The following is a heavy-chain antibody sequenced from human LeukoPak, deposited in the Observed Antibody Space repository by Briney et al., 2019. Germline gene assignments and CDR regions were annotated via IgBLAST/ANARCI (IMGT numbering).Heavy chain of an antibody. Sequence: SETLSLTCTVSGGSIGSGGYYWSWIRQHPGKGLEWIGYIYYSGSTYYNPSLKSRVTISVDTSKNQFSLKLSSVTAADTAVYYCARDMGGDYDIQDAFDIWGQGTMVTVSS. CDR1: GGSIGSGGYY. V-gene: IGHV4-31*03. CDR2: IYYSGST. D-gene: IGHD4-17*01. CDR3: ARDMGGDYDIQDAFDI. J-gene: IGHJ3*02.